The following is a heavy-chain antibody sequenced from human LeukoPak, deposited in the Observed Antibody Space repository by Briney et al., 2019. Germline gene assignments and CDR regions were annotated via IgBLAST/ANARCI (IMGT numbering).Heavy chain of an antibody. Sequence: GGSLRLSCAASGFTFNIYSMNWVRQAPGKGLEWVAVISYDGSNKYYADSVKGRFTISRDNSKNTLYLQMNSLRAEDTAVYYCARNRGIAAAAAAFDIWGQGTMVTVSS. D-gene: IGHD6-13*01. J-gene: IGHJ3*02. CDR2: ISYDGSNK. V-gene: IGHV3-30*03. CDR3: ARNRGIAAAAAAFDI. CDR1: GFTFNIYS.